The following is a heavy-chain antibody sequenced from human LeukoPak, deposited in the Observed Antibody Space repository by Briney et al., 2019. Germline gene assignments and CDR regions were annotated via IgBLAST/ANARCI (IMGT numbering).Heavy chain of an antibody. V-gene: IGHV3-30-3*01. CDR1: GFTFSSYA. Sequence: PGGSLRLSCAASGFTFSSYAMHWVRQAPGKGLEWVAVISYDGSNKYYADSVKGRFTISRDNSKNTLYLQMNSLRAEDTAVYYCARDYYLGYCSSTSCYPDYWGQGTLVTVSS. CDR3: ARDYYLGYCSSTSCYPDY. D-gene: IGHD2-2*01. J-gene: IGHJ4*02. CDR2: ISYDGSNK.